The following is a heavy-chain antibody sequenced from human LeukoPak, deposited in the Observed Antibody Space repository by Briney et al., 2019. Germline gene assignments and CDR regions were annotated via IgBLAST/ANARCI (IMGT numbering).Heavy chain of an antibody. CDR3: ARRGHGSSWYFFDY. J-gene: IGHJ4*02. CDR2: FYAGGSES. V-gene: IGHV5-51*01. CDR1: GYSFTDYW. D-gene: IGHD6-13*01. Sequence: GESLKISCKASGYSFTDYWIGWVRQMPGKGLEWVGIFYAGGSESRYSPSFQGQVAISVDKSISTAYPQWSSLKASDTAMYYCARRGHGSSWYFFDYWGQGTLVTVSS.